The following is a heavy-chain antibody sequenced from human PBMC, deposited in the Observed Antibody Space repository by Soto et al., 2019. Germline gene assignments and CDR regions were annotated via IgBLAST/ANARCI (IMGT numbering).Heavy chain of an antibody. CDR1: GYSFTSYW. CDR3: ARLVGATQTESWSDP. V-gene: IGHV5-10-1*01. Sequence: GESLKISCQGSGYSFTSYWISWVRQMPGKGLEWMGRIDPSDSYTNYSPSFQGHVTISADKSISTAYLQWSSLKASDTAMYYCARLVGATQTESWSDPWGQGTLVTVS. J-gene: IGHJ5*02. CDR2: IDPSDSYT. D-gene: IGHD1-26*01.